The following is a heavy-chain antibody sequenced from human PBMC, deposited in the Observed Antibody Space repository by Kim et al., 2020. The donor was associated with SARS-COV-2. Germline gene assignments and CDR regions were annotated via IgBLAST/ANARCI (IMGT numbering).Heavy chain of an antibody. CDR2: INADNGYT. D-gene: IGHD3-9*01. J-gene: IGHJ5*01. CDR1: GYTFSTYS. Sequence: ASVKVSCKASGYTFSTYSMHWLRQAPGQRLEWMGWINADNGYTKYSQKFQARVTITRDTSANTAYMDLRSRRFEDTAVYYCARDYKGHEILTGYKTFVSWGNGTLVTVSS. V-gene: IGHV1-3*01. CDR3: ARDYKGHEILTGYKTFVS.